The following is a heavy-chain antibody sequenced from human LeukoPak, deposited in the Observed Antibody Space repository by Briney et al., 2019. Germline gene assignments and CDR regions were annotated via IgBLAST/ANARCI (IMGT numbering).Heavy chain of an antibody. CDR3: ARGQWFRAF. CDR1: GGSFSGYY. V-gene: IGHV4-34*01. CDR2: IHYSGSA. Sequence: SETLSLTCAVYGGSFSGYYWTWIRQPPGKGREWIGEIHYSGSATYNPPLKSRVTISVDTSKNQFSLKMNSVTAADTAVYYCARGQWFRAFWSRGTPVTVSS. J-gene: IGHJ4*02. D-gene: IGHD3-10*01.